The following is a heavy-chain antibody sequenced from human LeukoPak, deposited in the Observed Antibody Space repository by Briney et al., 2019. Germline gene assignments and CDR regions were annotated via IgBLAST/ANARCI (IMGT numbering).Heavy chain of an antibody. CDR1: GFTFSSYW. V-gene: IGHV3-74*01. CDR2: IASDGSST. CDR3: ARGRPHGNDY. D-gene: IGHD4-23*01. J-gene: IGHJ4*02. Sequence: PGGSLRLSCAASGFTFSSYWMNWVRQAPGKGLVWVSRIASDGSSTTYADSVEGRFSISRDNAKNTLYLQMNSLRVEYTAVYYCARGRPHGNDYWGQGTLVTVSS.